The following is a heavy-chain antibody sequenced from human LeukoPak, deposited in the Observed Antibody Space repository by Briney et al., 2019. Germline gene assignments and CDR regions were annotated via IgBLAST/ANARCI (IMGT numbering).Heavy chain of an antibody. D-gene: IGHD2-15*01. J-gene: IGHJ2*01. CDR2: INPSGGST. Sequence: ASVKVSCKASGYTFTSYYMHWVRQAPGQGLEWMGIINPSGGSTSYAQKFQGRVTINTDTSTSTVYMGMSSLRSEDTAVYYCARDRCSGGSCYSANWYFDLWGRGTLVTVSS. CDR3: ARDRCSGGSCYSANWYFDL. CDR1: GYTFTSYY. V-gene: IGHV1-46*01.